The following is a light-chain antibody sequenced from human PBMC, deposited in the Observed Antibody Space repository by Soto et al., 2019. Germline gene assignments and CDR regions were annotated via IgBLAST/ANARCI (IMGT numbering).Light chain of an antibody. CDR1: GIGSKA. CDR3: HVWDSDSDQGV. Sequence: SYELTQAPSLSVAPGQTARVACGGYGIGSKAVLWYQQKPGHAPVLVIYSDGERPSGAPGRMSGSNSGDTATLTITNVEPGDEADYYCHVWDSDSDQGVFGGGTKLTVL. V-gene: IGLV3-21*01. CDR2: SDG. J-gene: IGLJ3*02.